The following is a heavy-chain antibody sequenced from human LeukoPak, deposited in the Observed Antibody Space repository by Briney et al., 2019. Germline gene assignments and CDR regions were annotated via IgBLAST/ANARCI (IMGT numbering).Heavy chain of an antibody. J-gene: IGHJ4*02. CDR2: ISSSSSYI. V-gene: IGHV3-21*01. D-gene: IGHD6-13*01. Sequence: GGSLRLSCAASGFTFSSYSMNWVRQAPGKGLEWVSSISSSSSYIYYADSVKGRFTISRDNAKNSLHLQMNSLRAEDTAVYYCARVAAAGTFYWGQGTLVTVSS. CDR1: GFTFSSYS. CDR3: ARVAAAGTFY.